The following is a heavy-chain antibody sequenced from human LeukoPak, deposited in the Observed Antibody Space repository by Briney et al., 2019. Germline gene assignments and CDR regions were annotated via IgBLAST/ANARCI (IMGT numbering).Heavy chain of an antibody. CDR3: ARRDQGYSSSWDV. Sequence: GESLKISCKDSGYSFTTYWIGWVRQMPGKGLEWMGIIYPGDSDTRYSPSFQGQVTISADKSISTAYLQWSSLKASDTAMYYCARRDQGYSSSWDVWGQGTTVTVSS. CDR2: IYPGDSDT. V-gene: IGHV5-51*01. D-gene: IGHD6-13*01. J-gene: IGHJ6*02. CDR1: GYSFTTYW.